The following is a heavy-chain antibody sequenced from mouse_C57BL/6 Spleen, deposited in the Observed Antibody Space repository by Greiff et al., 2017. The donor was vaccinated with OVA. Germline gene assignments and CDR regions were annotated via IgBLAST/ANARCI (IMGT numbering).Heavy chain of an antibody. V-gene: IGHV1-80*01. Sequence: VQLQQSGAELVKPGASVKISCKASGYAFSSYWMNWVQQRPGKGLEWIVQIYPGDGDTTYNGKFKGKATLTADKSSSTAYMQLSSLTSEDSAVYFCARNDYDPFAYWGKGTLVTVSA. D-gene: IGHD2-4*01. CDR2: IYPGDGDT. CDR3: ARNDYDPFAY. J-gene: IGHJ3*01. CDR1: GYAFSSYW.